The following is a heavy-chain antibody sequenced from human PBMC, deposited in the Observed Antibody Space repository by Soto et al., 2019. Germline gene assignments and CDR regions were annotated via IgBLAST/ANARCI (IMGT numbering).Heavy chain of an antibody. J-gene: IGHJ6*03. V-gene: IGHV4-31*03. CDR1: GGSISSGGYY. D-gene: IGHD3-10*01. CDR2: IYYSGST. Sequence: TLSLTCTVSGGSISSGGYYWSWIRQHPGKGLEWIGYIYYSGSTYYNPSLKSRVTISVDTSKNQFSLKLSSVTAADTAVYYCARAQNYGSGITYYYYYYMDVWGKGTTVTVSS. CDR3: ARAQNYGSGITYYYYYYMDV.